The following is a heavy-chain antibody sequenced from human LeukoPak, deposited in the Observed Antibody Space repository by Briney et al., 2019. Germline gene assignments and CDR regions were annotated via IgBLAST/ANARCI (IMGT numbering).Heavy chain of an antibody. CDR1: GGSISSGDYY. V-gene: IGHV4-30-4*01. CDR2: IYYSGST. J-gene: IGHJ5*02. CDR3: AREGSGIAVAGNGFEP. D-gene: IGHD6-19*01. Sequence: PSQTLSLTCTVSGGSISSGDYYWSWIRQPPGKGLEWIGYIYYSGSTYYNPSLKSRVTISVDTSKNQFSLKLSSVTAADTAVYYCAREGSGIAVAGNGFEPWGQGTLVTGSS.